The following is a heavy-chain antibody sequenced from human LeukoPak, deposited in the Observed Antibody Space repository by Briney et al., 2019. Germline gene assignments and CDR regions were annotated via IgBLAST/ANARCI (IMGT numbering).Heavy chain of an antibody. D-gene: IGHD3-22*01. CDR1: GYTFTCYY. J-gene: IGHJ4*02. CDR3: AREEANTRIHFDY. Sequence: ASVTVSCKASGYTFTCYYIHWVRQAPGQGLEWMGYINPNSGYTNYAQKFQDRVTVTRDTSISTAYMELSRLRSDDTAVYYCAREEANTRIHFDYWGQGTLVTVSS. V-gene: IGHV1-2*02. CDR2: INPNSGYT.